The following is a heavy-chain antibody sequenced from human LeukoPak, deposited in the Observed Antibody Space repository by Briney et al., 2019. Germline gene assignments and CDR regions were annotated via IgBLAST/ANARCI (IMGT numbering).Heavy chain of an antibody. D-gene: IGHD5-24*01. CDR3: LRDGAAFDI. J-gene: IGHJ3*02. CDR2: IYYSGST. CDR1: GGSISSSYYY. V-gene: IGHV4-39*01. Sequence: PSETLSLTCTVSGGSISSSYYYWGWIRQPPGKGLEWIGSIYYSGSTYYNPSLKSRVTISVDTSKNQFSLKLSSVTAADTAVYYCLRDGAAFDIWGQGTMVTVSS.